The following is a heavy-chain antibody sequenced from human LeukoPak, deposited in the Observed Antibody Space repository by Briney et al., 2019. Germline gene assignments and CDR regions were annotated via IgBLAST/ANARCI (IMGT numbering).Heavy chain of an antibody. CDR3: ARDHDSSSWYAEYFQH. Sequence: PGGSLRLSCAASGFTFSSYSMNWVRQAPGKGLEWVSSISSSSSYIYYADSVKGRFTISRDNAKNSLYLQMNSLRAEDTAVYYCARDHDSSSWYAEYFQHWGQGTLVTVSS. CDR1: GFTFSSYS. J-gene: IGHJ1*01. V-gene: IGHV3-21*01. CDR2: ISSSSSYI. D-gene: IGHD6-13*01.